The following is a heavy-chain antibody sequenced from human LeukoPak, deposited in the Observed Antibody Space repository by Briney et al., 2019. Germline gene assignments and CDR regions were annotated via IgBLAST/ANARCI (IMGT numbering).Heavy chain of an antibody. Sequence: ASVTVSCTASGYTFTGYYMHWVRQAPGQGLEWMGWINPNSGGTNYAQKFQGRVTMTRDTSISTAYMELSRLRSDDTAVYYCASAPMGIVVVPAANHWGQGTLVTVSS. CDR3: ASAPMGIVVVPAANH. CDR2: INPNSGGT. J-gene: IGHJ5*02. V-gene: IGHV1-2*02. D-gene: IGHD2-2*01. CDR1: GYTFTGYY.